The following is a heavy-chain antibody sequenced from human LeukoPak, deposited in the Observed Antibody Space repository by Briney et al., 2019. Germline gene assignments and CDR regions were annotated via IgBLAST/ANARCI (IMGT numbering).Heavy chain of an antibody. V-gene: IGHV4-39*07. J-gene: IGHJ3*02. CDR1: GGSISSSSYY. Sequence: TSETLSLTCTVSGGSISSSSYYWGWIRQPPGKGLEWIGSIYYSGSTYYNPSLKSRVTISVDTSKNQFSLKLSSVTAADTAVYYCASYFFDQSKALDIWGQGTMVTVSA. D-gene: IGHD3-9*01. CDR3: ASYFFDQSKALDI. CDR2: IYYSGST.